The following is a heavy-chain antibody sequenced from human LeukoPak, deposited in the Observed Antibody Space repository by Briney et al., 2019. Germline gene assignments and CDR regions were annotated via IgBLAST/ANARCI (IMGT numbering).Heavy chain of an antibody. CDR1: GGSISSSSYY. J-gene: IGHJ4*02. CDR2: IYYSGST. CDR3: ARLGYNWKYIAY. Sequence: SETLSLTCTVSGGSISSSSYYWGWIRQPPGKGLEWIGSIYYSGSTYYNPSLSSRVTMFVDTSKNQFSLNLSSVTAADTAVYYCARLGYNWKYIAYWGQGALVTVSS. V-gene: IGHV4-39*01. D-gene: IGHD1-20*01.